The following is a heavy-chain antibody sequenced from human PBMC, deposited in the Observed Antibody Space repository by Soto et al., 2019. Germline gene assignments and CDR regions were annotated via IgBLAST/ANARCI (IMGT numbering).Heavy chain of an antibody. CDR2: IYWDGDE. V-gene: IGHV2-5*02. CDR1: FFSFNNNSIV. CDR3: ARKTNSGWSPYYFDY. Sequence: SGPTVFNHTHTHTMTCTCAFFSFNNNSIVVCCFRHPPGKGLEWLTLIYWDGDERYSPSLRSRLTITMDTTNNQVVLTMTNMDPVDTGTYYCARKTNSGWSPYYFDYWGQGILVTVSS. D-gene: IGHD6-19*01. J-gene: IGHJ4*02.